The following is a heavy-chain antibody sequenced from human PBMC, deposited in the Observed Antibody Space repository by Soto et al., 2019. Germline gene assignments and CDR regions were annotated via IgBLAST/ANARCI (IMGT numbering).Heavy chain of an antibody. CDR2: INPNSGGT. J-gene: IGHJ4*02. V-gene: IGHV1-2*04. D-gene: IGHD2-15*01. Sequence: QVQLVQSGAEVKKPGASVKVSCKASGYTFTGYYMHWVRQAPGQGLEWMGWINPNSGGTNYAQKFQGWVTMTRDTXQAQAXXELSRLRPDDTAVYYCATEGRDCSGASCYAAGFDYWGQGTLVTVSS. CDR3: ATEGRDCSGASCYAAGFDY. CDR1: GYTFTGYY.